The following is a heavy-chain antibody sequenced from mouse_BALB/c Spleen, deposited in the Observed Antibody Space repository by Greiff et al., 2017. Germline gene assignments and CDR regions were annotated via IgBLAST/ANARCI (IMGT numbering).Heavy chain of an antibody. J-gene: IGHJ4*01. D-gene: IGHD1-1*01. CDR2: IYPGNGDT. CDR1: GYTFTSYN. CDR3: ARYYGSSRAMDD. Sequence: LQQPGAELVKPGASVKMSCKASGYTFTSYNMHWVKQTPGQGLEWIGAIYPGNGDTSYNQKFKGKATLTADKSSSTAYMQLSSLTSEDSAVYYCARYYGSSRAMDDWGQGTSVTVSS. V-gene: IGHV1-12*01.